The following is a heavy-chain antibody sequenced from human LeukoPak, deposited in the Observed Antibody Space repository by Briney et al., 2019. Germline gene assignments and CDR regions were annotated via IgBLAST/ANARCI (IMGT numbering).Heavy chain of an antibody. J-gene: IGHJ4*02. CDR1: GFTFSSYG. D-gene: IGHD6-6*01. Sequence: GGSLRLSCAASGFTFSSYGMHWVRQAPGKGLEWVAVVSYDGSNKYYADSVKGRFTVSRDNSMNTLYLQMNSLRVEDTAVYYCAKLTPYSSSSVYFDYWGQGTLVTVPS. V-gene: IGHV3-30*18. CDR3: AKLTPYSSSSVYFDY. CDR2: VSYDGSNK.